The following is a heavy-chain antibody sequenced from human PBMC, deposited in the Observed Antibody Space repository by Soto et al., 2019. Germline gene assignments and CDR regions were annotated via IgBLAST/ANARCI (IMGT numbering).Heavy chain of an antibody. D-gene: IGHD3-10*01. Sequence: GGSLRLSCAASGFTFSSYWMHWVRQAPGKGLVWVSRINSDGSSTSYADSVKGRFTISRDNANDTLHMQMNRLRADDTAVYYCASGLSRVRGVIIAYWGQGALVTVSS. CDR1: GFTFSSYW. V-gene: IGHV3-74*01. CDR3: ASGLSRVRGVIIAY. CDR2: INSDGSST. J-gene: IGHJ4*02.